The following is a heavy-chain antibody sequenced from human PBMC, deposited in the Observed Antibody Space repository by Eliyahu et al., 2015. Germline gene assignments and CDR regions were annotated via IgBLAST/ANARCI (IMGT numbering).Heavy chain of an antibody. CDR1: A. CDR2: ISYDGSNY. J-gene: IGHJ6*02. V-gene: IGHV3-30-3*01. CDR3: ARVYSGSPEYGMDV. D-gene: IGHD2-15*01. Sequence: AMHWVRQAPGKGLEWVAVISYDGSNYYYANSVKGRFTISRDDSKNTLSLQMNSLRAEDTAVYYCARVYSGSPEYGMDVWGQGAT.